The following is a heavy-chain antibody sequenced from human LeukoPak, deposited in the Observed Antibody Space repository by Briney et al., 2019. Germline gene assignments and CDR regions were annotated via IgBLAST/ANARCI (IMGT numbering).Heavy chain of an antibody. CDR2: IIPILGIA. Sequence: SVKVSCKASGGTFSSYAISWVRQAPGQGLEWMGRIIPILGIANYAQKFHGRVTITADKSTSTAYMELSSLRSEDTAVYYCAREAIRLRLGELSLLGYFDYWGQGTLVTVSS. V-gene: IGHV1-69*04. D-gene: IGHD3-16*02. CDR1: GGTFSSYA. CDR3: AREAIRLRLGELSLLGYFDY. J-gene: IGHJ4*02.